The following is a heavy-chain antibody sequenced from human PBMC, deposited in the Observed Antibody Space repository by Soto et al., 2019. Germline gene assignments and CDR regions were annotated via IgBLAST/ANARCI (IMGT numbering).Heavy chain of an antibody. J-gene: IGHJ6*02. D-gene: IGHD3-10*01. CDR3: AKDRGSGSYAANYQYYGMDV. V-gene: IGHV3-43*01. CDR2: ISWDGADT. Sequence: PGGSLRLSCAASGFPFDDYSMNWVRQVPGKGLEWVSLISWDGADTYYADSVKGRFTVSRDNSKTSLYLQMNSLRAEDTALYYCAKDRGSGSYAANYQYYGMDVWGQGTTVTVSS. CDR1: GFPFDDYS.